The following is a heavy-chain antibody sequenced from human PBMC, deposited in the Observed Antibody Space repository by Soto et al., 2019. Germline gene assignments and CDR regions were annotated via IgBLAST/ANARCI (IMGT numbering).Heavy chain of an antibody. J-gene: IGHJ6*02. CDR3: ARDQGGSPAAMFGMDV. CDR2: IIPIFGTA. V-gene: IGHV1-69*13. D-gene: IGHD2-2*01. CDR1: GGTFSSYA. Sequence: GASVKVSCKASGGTFSSYAISWVRQAPGQGLEWMGGIIPIFGTANYAQEFQGRVTITADESTSTAYMELSSLRSEDTAVYYCARDQGGSPAAMFGMDVWGQGTTVTVSS.